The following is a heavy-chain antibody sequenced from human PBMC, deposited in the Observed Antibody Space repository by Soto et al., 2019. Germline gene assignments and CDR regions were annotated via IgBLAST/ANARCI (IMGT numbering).Heavy chain of an antibody. CDR3: ARVDSSSWFDY. D-gene: IGHD6-13*01. J-gene: IGHJ4*02. CDR1: GGSISDGAYY. V-gene: IGHV4-31*03. Sequence: QVQLQESGPGLVKPSQTLSLTCSVSGGSISDGAYYWSWIRQHPRKGLEWIGYIYYSGDTQYNPSLKSRVTISLDMSRNQFSLKLSSVTAADTAVYYGARVDSSSWFDYWGQGTLVTVSS. CDR2: IYYSGDT.